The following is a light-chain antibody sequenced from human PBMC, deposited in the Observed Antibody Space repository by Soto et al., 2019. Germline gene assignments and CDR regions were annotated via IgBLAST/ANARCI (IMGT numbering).Light chain of an antibody. V-gene: IGLV1-44*01. J-gene: IGLJ2*01. CDR1: RSNIGTYT. Sequence: QSVLTQSPSASGTPGQRFTLSCSGSRSNIGTYTVNWYQQLPGTAPTLLIFRNHQRPSGVPDRFSGSKSGTSASLAISGPQSEDEADYYCAAWDDSLRAVVFGGGTKLTVL. CDR2: RNH. CDR3: AAWDDSLRAVV.